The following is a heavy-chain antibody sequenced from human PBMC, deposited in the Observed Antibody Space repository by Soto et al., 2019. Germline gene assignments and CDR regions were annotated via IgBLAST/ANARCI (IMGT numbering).Heavy chain of an antibody. D-gene: IGHD6-19*01. J-gene: IGHJ6*02. CDR1: GGGLSGYD. Sequence: EALCHKRAGEGGGLSGYDWRGIRQLPGKGLEWIGEINHSGVTNYKPSLKRRVTISVDTSKNQFSLQLKSVTAADTALYYCARFSGSYYYAMDVWGQGSTVT. V-gene: IGHV4-34*01. CDR3: ARFSGSYYYAMDV. CDR2: INHSGVT.